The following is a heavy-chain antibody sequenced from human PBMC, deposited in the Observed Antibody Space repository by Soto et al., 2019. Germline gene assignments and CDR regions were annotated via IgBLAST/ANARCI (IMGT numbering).Heavy chain of an antibody. CDR2: IYHSGST. Sequence: QVQLQESGPGLVKSSGTLSLTCAVSGGSISRSNWWSWVRHPPGKGLEWIGAIYHSGSTNYNPSLKSRVTISVDKSKNQFSLKLSSVTAADTAVYHCARAHVYGGNSVAHWGQGTLVTVSS. CDR3: ARAHVYGGNSVAH. V-gene: IGHV4-4*02. CDR1: GGSISRSNW. J-gene: IGHJ5*02. D-gene: IGHD4-17*01.